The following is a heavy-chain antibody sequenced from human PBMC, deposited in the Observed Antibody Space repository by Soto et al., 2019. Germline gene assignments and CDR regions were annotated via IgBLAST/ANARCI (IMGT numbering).Heavy chain of an antibody. Sequence: SVKVSCKASGGTFSSYAISWVRQAPGQGLEWMGGIIPIIGKTNYAQKLQGRVTMTTDTSTSTAYMELRSLRSDDTAVYYCARDKAHYYYMDVWGKGTTVTVSS. CDR1: GGTFSSYA. V-gene: IGHV1-69*10. CDR2: IIPIIGKT. J-gene: IGHJ6*03. CDR3: ARDKAHYYYMDV.